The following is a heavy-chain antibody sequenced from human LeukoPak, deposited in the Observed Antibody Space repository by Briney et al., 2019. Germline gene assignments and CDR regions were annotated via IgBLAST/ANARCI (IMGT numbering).Heavy chain of an antibody. CDR2: ISAYNGNT. D-gene: IGHD3-3*01. V-gene: IGHV1-18*01. Sequence: GASVKVSCTASGYTFTSYGISWVRQAPGQGLEWMGWISAYNGNTNYAQKLQGRVTMTTDTSTSTAYMELRSLRSGDTAVYYCAREGLRFLEWHDAFDIWGQGTMVTVSS. J-gene: IGHJ3*02. CDR3: AREGLRFLEWHDAFDI. CDR1: GYTFTSYG.